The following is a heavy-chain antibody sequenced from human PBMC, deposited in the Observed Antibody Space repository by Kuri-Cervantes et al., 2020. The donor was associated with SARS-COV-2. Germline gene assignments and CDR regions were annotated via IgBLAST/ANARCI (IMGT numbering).Heavy chain of an antibody. CDR3: APRDY. Sequence: GESLKISCAASGLSFRSHAMHWVRQAPGKGLEWVAVVSYDGNNKYHADSVKGRFTISRDNSKKTLYLQMNSLRVEDTALYYCAPRDYWGQGILVTVSS. V-gene: IGHV3-30-3*01. CDR1: GLSFRSHA. J-gene: IGHJ4*02. CDR2: VSYDGNNK.